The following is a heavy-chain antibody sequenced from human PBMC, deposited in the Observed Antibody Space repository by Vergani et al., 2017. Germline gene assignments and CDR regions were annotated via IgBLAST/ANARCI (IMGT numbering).Heavy chain of an antibody. CDR3: ARDARGGTEYFDY. CDR1: GFTFSDYY. J-gene: IGHJ4*02. D-gene: IGHD1-14*01. CDR2: ISSSCSYT. V-gene: IGHV3-11*06. Sequence: QVQLVESGGSLVKPGGSLRLSCAASGFTFSDYYMSWIRQAPGKGLEWVSYISSSCSYTNYDDSVKGRFTISRYNAKKSRFLQMKSLRVEYTAVYYCARDARGGTEYFDYWGQGTLVTVSS.